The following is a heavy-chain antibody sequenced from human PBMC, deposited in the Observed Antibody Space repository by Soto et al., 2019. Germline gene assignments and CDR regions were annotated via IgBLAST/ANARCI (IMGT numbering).Heavy chain of an antibody. D-gene: IGHD4-4*01. V-gene: IGHV4-59*08. CDR2: IYYSGST. J-gene: IGHJ4*02. CDR3: ARRKEMSTVAKIFDY. Sequence: QVQLQESGPGLVKPSETLSLTCAVSGDSISGYYWSWIRQPPGKGLEWIGYIYYSGSTNYYNPSLNSRATISVDVSKNQFSLKLSSVTAADTAVYYCARRKEMSTVAKIFDYWGQGALVTVSS. CDR1: GDSISGYY.